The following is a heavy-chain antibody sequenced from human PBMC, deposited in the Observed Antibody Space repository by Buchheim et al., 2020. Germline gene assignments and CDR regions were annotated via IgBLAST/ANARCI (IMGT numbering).Heavy chain of an antibody. Sequence: QVQLQESGPGLVKPSETLSLTCTVSGGSISSYYWSWIRQPPGKGLEWIGYIYYSGSTNYNPSLKSRVTISVDTSKNKFSLKLSSVTAADTAVYYCARAAPYSSSWYWFDPWGQGTL. D-gene: IGHD6-13*01. V-gene: IGHV4-59*01. CDR3: ARAAPYSSSWYWFDP. CDR1: GGSISSYY. J-gene: IGHJ5*02. CDR2: IYYSGST.